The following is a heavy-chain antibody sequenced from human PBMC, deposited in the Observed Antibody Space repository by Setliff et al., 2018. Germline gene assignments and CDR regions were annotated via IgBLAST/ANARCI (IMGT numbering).Heavy chain of an antibody. J-gene: IGHJ6*03. CDR1: GYTLTNYY. CDR2: TIPIFGTT. V-gene: IGHV1-69*05. D-gene: IGHD3-22*01. CDR3: VREGVDSRSSTDYRYYMDV. Sequence: ASVKVSCKASGYTLTNYYMHWVRQAPGQGLEWMGGTIPIFGTTDYAQKFQGRVTIITDESTSTAYMQLSSLGSEDTAVYYCVREGVDSRSSTDYRYYMDVWGKGTTVTVSS.